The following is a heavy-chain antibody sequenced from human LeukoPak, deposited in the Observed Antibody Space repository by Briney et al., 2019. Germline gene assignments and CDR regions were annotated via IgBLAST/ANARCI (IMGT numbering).Heavy chain of an antibody. J-gene: IGHJ4*02. CDR1: GFTFSGSA. V-gene: IGHV3-73*01. D-gene: IGHD3-22*01. CDR3: TGYYDSSGFYPFDY. CDR2: IRSKANSYAT. Sequence: TGGSLTLSCAASGFTFSGSAMHWVRQTSGKGLEWVGRIRSKANSYATAYAESVKGRFTISRDDSKNTAYLQMNSLKTEDTAVYYCTGYYDSSGFYPFDYWGQGTLVTVSS.